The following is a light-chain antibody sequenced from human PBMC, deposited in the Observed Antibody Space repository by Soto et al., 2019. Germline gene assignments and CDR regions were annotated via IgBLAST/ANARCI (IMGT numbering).Light chain of an antibody. CDR2: DAS. CDR3: QHYKTWPLS. CDR1: QSIGST. V-gene: IGKV3-15*01. Sequence: EIVMTQSPATLSVSPGERPTLSCRASQSIGSTLAWYQQKPGQTPRLLIYDASTRATGIPARFSGIGSGTEFTLIISSLQSEDFAVYYCQHYKTWPLSFGGGTKVEI. J-gene: IGKJ4*01.